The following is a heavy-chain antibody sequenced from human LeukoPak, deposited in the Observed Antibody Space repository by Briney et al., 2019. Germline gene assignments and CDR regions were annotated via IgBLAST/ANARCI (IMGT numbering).Heavy chain of an antibody. CDR2: INKDGSEK. V-gene: IGHV3-7*01. J-gene: IGHJ3*02. D-gene: IGHD1-26*01. CDR3: ARDRSSGTLDDAFDI. Sequence: GGSLGLSCAPSGFTFSNYWMSWVRQAPGKGLEWAANINKDGSEKYYVDSVKGRFTISRDNAKNSLYLQMNSLRVEDTAVYYCARDRSSGTLDDAFDIWGQGTMVTVSS. CDR1: GFTFSNYW.